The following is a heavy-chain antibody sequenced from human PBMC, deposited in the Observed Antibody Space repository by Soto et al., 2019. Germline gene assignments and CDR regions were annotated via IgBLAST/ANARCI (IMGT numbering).Heavy chain of an antibody. V-gene: IGHV4-4*02. Sequence: SETLSLTCAVSGGSISSSNWWSWVRQPPGKGLEWIGEIYHSGSTNYNPSLKSRVTISVDKSKNQFSLKLSSVTAADTAVYYCARVLGSSSWYDRAFYGMDVWGQGNIGHRLL. D-gene: IGHD6-13*01. CDR1: GGSISSSNW. CDR3: ARVLGSSSWYDRAFYGMDV. CDR2: IYHSGST. J-gene: IGHJ6*02.